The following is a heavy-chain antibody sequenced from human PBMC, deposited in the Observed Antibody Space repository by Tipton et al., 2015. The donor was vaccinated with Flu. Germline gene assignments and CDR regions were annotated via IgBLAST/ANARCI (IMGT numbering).Heavy chain of an antibody. CDR1: GDSITSGNYY. CDR2: VFSGGTT. D-gene: IGHD3-22*01. J-gene: IGHJ5*02. CDR3: ARGTIHYDSRGFEYYRFDP. Sequence: TLSLTCTVSGDSITSGNYYWTWIRQSAGKGLEWIGRVFSGGTTKHNPSLEGRLTISLDTSRNQFSLKLVSVTAADTAVYYCARGTIHYDSRGFEYYRFDPWGHGSLVSVSS. V-gene: IGHV4-61*02.